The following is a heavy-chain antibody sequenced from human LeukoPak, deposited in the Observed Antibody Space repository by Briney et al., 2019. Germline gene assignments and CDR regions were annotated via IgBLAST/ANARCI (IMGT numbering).Heavy chain of an antibody. Sequence: PSETLSLTCTVSGGSISSSNSYWGWFRQPPGKGLEWIGSIYYGGSTHYNSSLKSRVTVSVDTSKNQFSLKVNSLTAADTAVYYCARVPHELLWFGESPYYYYMDVWGKGTTVTVSS. CDR3: ARVPHELLWFGESPYYYYMDV. V-gene: IGHV4-39*07. D-gene: IGHD3-10*01. J-gene: IGHJ6*03. CDR2: IYYGGST. CDR1: GGSISSSNSY.